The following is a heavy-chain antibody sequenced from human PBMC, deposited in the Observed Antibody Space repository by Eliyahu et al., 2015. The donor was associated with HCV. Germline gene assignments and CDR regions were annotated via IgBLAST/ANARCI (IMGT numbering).Heavy chain of an antibody. J-gene: IGHJ4*01. CDR1: GFXFSHYA. Sequence: QVQLVESGGGVVQPGGSLRLSCAASGFXFSHYAMHWVRQSPGKGLEWVALILXDGSNKYYSASVQGRFTISRDNSKNILYLHVNSLRGEDTAVYYCARDRDSTGFYLDYWGQGTLVTVPS. CDR2: ILXDGSNK. D-gene: IGHD3-22*01. V-gene: IGHV3-30*04. CDR3: ARDRDSTGFYLDY.